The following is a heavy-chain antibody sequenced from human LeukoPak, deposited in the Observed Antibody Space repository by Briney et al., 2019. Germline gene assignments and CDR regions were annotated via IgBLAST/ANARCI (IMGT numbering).Heavy chain of an antibody. CDR2: IYYSGST. J-gene: IGHJ3*02. CDR1: GGSISSSSYY. Sequence: TPSETLSLTCTVSGGSISSSSYYWGWIRQPPGKGLEWIGSIYYSGSTYYNPSLRSRVTISVDTSKNQFSLKLSSVTAADTAVYYCARDLGAGVNAFDIWGQGTMVTVSS. D-gene: IGHD6-19*01. CDR3: ARDLGAGVNAFDI. V-gene: IGHV4-39*07.